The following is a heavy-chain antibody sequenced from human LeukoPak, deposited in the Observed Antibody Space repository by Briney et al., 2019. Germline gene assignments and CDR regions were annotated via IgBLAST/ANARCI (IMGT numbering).Heavy chain of an antibody. Sequence: PGRSLRLSCAASGFTFDDYAMHWVRQAPSNGLEWISGISWNSRTIGYADSVKGRFTISRDNAKNSLYLQMNSLRAEDTALYYCAKDREAYGSYGPPDFDYWGQGTLVTVSS. CDR2: ISWNSRTI. CDR1: GFTFDDYA. D-gene: IGHD5-18*01. J-gene: IGHJ4*02. V-gene: IGHV3-9*01. CDR3: AKDREAYGSYGPPDFDY.